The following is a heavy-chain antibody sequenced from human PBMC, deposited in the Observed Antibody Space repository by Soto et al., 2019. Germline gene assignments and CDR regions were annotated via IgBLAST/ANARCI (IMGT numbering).Heavy chain of an antibody. CDR2: IYYSGST. Sequence: SETLSLTCTVSGGSISSGDYYWSWIRQPPGKGLEWIGYIYYSGSTYYNPSLKSRVTISVDTSKNQFSLKLGSVTAADTAVYYCARDPVIYGGNSDYYYYYYGMDVWGQGTTVTVSS. CDR3: ARDPVIYGGNSDYYYYYYGMDV. D-gene: IGHD4-17*01. J-gene: IGHJ6*02. V-gene: IGHV4-30-4*01. CDR1: GGSISSGDYY.